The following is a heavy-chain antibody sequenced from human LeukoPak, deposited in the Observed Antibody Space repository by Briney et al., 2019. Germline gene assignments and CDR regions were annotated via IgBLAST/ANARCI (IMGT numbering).Heavy chain of an antibody. CDR2: VYYRGST. V-gene: IGHV4-39*07. D-gene: IGHD3-10*01. Sequence: SETLSLTCTLSVGSPGSSSYYWGWIRQPPGKGLEWIGSVYYRGSTFYNPSLKSRDTLSADPSKNQCSSRRTSVTSAGTAVYDCASKDAVRGESYFDYWGQGTLVTVSS. CDR1: VGSPGSSSYY. CDR3: ASKDAVRGESYFDY. J-gene: IGHJ4*02.